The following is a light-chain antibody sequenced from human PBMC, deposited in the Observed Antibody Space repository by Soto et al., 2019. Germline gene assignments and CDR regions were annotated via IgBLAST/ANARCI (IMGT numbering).Light chain of an antibody. CDR3: SSYVRSNIIVA. V-gene: IGLV2-23*02. CDR2: EVT. CDR1: NNDIGTYAL. Sequence: QSALTQPASVSGSPGQSVTISCTGTNNDIGTYALVSWYQQHPGKAPKLIIFEVTKRPSGVSIRFSGYKSGNMAFLTISGLQAEDEADYYCSSYVRSNIIVAFGGGTQLTVL. J-gene: IGLJ2*01.